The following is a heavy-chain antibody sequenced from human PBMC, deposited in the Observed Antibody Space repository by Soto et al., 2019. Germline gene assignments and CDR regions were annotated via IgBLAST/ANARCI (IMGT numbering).Heavy chain of an antibody. CDR1: GFTFSSYA. D-gene: IGHD6-19*01. J-gene: IGHJ5*02. CDR3: AKVGHSSGWDPEMYWFDP. Sequence: EVQLLESGGGLVQPGGSLRLSCAASGFTFSSYAMSWVRQAPGKGLEWVSAISGSGGSTYYADSVKGRFTISRDNSKNTLYLQMNSLRAEDTAVYYCAKVGHSSGWDPEMYWFDPWGQGTLVTVSS. V-gene: IGHV3-23*01. CDR2: ISGSGGST.